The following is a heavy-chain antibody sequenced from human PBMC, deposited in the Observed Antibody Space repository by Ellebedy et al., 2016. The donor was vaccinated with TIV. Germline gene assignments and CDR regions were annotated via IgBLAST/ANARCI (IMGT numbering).Heavy chain of an antibody. CDR1: GFTFSSYA. D-gene: IGHD1-20*01. CDR2: LTAGGDTT. V-gene: IGHV3-23*01. Sequence: GESLKISXAASGFTFSSYAMSWVRQAPGKGLEWVSGLTAGGDTTYYTDSVKGRFTISRDNSKNTLYLQMNSLRAEDTAFYYCATRLGTKWNEGTFDLWGQGALVTVSS. J-gene: IGHJ4*02. CDR3: ATRLGTKWNEGTFDL.